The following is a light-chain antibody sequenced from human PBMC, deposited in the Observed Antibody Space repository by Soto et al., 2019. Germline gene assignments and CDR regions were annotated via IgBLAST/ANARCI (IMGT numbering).Light chain of an antibody. J-gene: IGLJ2*01. Sequence: SYELTQPPSMSVAPGQTATITCGGNNIGSKSVQWYQQKSGQAPVLVVYDDSDRPSGIPERFSGSNSGNTATLTISRVEAEDGADYSCQVWDSGPDHVVFGGGTQLTVL. CDR3: QVWDSGPDHVV. V-gene: IGLV3-21*02. CDR1: NIGSKS. CDR2: DDS.